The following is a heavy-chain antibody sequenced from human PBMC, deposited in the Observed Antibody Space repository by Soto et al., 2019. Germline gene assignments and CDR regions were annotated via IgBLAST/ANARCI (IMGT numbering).Heavy chain of an antibody. V-gene: IGHV3-66*01. CDR2: ISSGGST. J-gene: IGHJ4*02. CDR1: AFTFKNHW. CDR3: ARSGGIDH. Sequence: PWGSLRLCCAAAAFTFKNHWMHWVRQVPGKGLEWVSLISSGGSTYYADSVKGRFTISRDNSKNSLYLQMNSLRVEDTAVYYCARSGGIDHWGQGTLVTVSS. D-gene: IGHD3-3*01.